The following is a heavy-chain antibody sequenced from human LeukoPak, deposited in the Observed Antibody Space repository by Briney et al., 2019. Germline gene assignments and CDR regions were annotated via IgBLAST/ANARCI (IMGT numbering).Heavy chain of an antibody. CDR3: ARDHNGGFDS. V-gene: IGHV3-7*01. CDR2: INEDGSEK. Sequence: GGSLRLSCAASGFIFGSYWMSWVRQAPGKGLEWVANINEDGSEKYYVDSVKGRFTISRDNAKNSLYLQMNSLRAEDTAVYYCARDHNGGFDSWGQGTLVTISS. CDR1: GFIFGSYW. D-gene: IGHD1-1*01. J-gene: IGHJ4*02.